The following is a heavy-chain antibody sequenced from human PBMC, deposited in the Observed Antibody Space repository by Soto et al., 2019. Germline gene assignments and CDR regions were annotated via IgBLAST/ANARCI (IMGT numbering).Heavy chain of an antibody. CDR3: AKDTEALTIFGEVIPGYFDY. Sequence: QVQLVESGGGVVQPGRSLRLSCAASGFTFSSYGMHWVRQAPGKGLEWVAVISYDGSNKYYADSVKGRFTISRNNSKNTLYLEMNSLRAEDTAVNYCAKDTEALTIFGEVIPGYFDYWGQGTLVPVSS. D-gene: IGHD3-3*01. J-gene: IGHJ4*02. CDR2: ISYDGSNK. V-gene: IGHV3-30*18. CDR1: GFTFSSYG.